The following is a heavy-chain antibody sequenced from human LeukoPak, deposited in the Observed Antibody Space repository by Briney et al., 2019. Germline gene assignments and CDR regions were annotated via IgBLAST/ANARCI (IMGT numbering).Heavy chain of an antibody. CDR2: IKLDGSEK. V-gene: IGHV3-7*01. J-gene: IGHJ4*02. D-gene: IGHD1-1*01. CDR1: GFIFSNYW. CDR3: ARDVLVRPLRYYFDF. Sequence: GGSLRLSCAASGFIFSNYWMSWVRQAPGKGLECVATIKLDGSEKYHVDSVKGRFTTSRDNTKNSLYLQMNSLRAEDTGVYYCARDVLVRPLRYYFDFWGQGALVTVSS.